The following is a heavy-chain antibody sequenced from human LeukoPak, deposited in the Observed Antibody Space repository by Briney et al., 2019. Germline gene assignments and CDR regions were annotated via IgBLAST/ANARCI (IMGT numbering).Heavy chain of an antibody. CDR3: ARDVDTARNGD. CDR2: ISSSSSYI. V-gene: IGHV3-21*01. CDR1: GFTFSSYS. D-gene: IGHD5-18*01. J-gene: IGHJ4*02. Sequence: GGSLRLSCAASGFTFSSYSMNWVRQAPGKGLEWVSSISSSSSYIYYADSVKVRFTISRDNAKNSLYLQMNSLRAEDTAVYYCARDVDTARNGDWGQGTLVTVSS.